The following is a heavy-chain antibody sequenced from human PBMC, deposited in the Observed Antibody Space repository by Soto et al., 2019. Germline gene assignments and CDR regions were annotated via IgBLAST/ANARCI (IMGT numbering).Heavy chain of an antibody. CDR3: ATWQGSLNFRF. CDR1: GFTFSLYG. J-gene: IGHJ4*02. Sequence: GGCLRLSCAASGFTFSLYGMHWLRQAPGKGLEWVAAIWDDGRRKDYADSVKDRLFISRDNSKNTLYLQLDSLRPEDTAVYYCATWQGSLNFRFWGQGTLVTVSS. CDR2: IWDDGRRK. V-gene: IGHV3-33*01.